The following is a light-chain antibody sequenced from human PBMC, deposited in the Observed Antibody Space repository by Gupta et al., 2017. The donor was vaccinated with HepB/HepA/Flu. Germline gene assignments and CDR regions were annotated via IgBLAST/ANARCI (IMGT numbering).Light chain of an antibody. Sequence: DIQMTQSPSSLSASVGDRVTITCRASQSISSYLNWYQQKPVKAPKLLIYAASSLQSGVPSRFSGSGSGTDFTLTISRLQPEDFATYYCQQTYSTPPETLGQGTKVEIK. CDR2: AAS. V-gene: IGKV1-39*01. CDR3: QQTYSTPPET. J-gene: IGKJ1*01. CDR1: QSISSY.